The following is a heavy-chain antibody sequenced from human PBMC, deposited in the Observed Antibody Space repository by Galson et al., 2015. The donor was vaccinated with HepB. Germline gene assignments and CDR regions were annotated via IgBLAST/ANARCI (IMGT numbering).Heavy chain of an antibody. V-gene: IGHV3-33*01. CDR3: ARDSGNGGSQD. D-gene: IGHD2-8*01. J-gene: IGHJ4*02. CDR1: GFIFSNYG. Sequence: SLRLSCALSGFIFSNYGMQWVRQAPGKGLEWVAHIWYDGTYKHYADSVKGRFTISRDNAKNTLFLQMNSLRAEDTAVYYCARDSGNGGSQDWGQGTLVSVSS. CDR2: IWYDGTYK.